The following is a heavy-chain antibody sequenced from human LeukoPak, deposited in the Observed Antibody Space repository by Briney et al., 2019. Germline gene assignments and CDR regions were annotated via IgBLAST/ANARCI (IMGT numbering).Heavy chain of an antibody. Sequence: ASVKVSCTASGGTFSSYAISWVRQAPGQGLEWMGGIIPIFGTANYAQKFQGRVTMTRNTSISTAYMELSSLRSEDTAVYYCARGSRLYDSSASDAFDIWGQGTMVTVSS. V-gene: IGHV1-69*05. CDR1: GGTFSSYA. J-gene: IGHJ3*02. D-gene: IGHD3-22*01. CDR2: IIPIFGTA. CDR3: ARGSRLYDSSASDAFDI.